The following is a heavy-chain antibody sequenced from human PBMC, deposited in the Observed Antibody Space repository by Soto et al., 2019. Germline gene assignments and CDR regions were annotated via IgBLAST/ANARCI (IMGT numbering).Heavy chain of an antibody. CDR3: ATVIIVVVPGAVWAVYYYYGMDV. D-gene: IGHD2-2*01. V-gene: IGHV1-69*06. CDR1: GGTFSSYA. J-gene: IGHJ6*02. Sequence: SVKVSCKASGGTFSSYAISWVRQAPGQGLEWMGGIIPIFGTANYAQKFQGRVTITADKSTSTAYMELSSLRSEDTAVYYCATVIIVVVPGAVWAVYYYYGMDVWGQGTTVTVSS. CDR2: IIPIFGTA.